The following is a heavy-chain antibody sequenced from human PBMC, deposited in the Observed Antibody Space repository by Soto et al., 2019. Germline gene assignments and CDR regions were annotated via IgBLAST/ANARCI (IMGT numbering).Heavy chain of an antibody. CDR1: GFTFSNYA. J-gene: IGHJ3*02. CDR2: ISGSGGST. Sequence: GGSLRLSCAASGFTFSNYAMSWVRQAPGKGLEWVSGISGSGGSTYYADSVKGRFTISRDNSKNSLYLQMNSLRAEDTAVYYCANWMVSGYDLDAFDIWGQGTMVTVSS. V-gene: IGHV3-23*01. D-gene: IGHD5-12*01. CDR3: ANWMVSGYDLDAFDI.